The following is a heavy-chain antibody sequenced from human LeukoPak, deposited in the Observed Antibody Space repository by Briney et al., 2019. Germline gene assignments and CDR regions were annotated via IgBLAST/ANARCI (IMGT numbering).Heavy chain of an antibody. CDR2: IRYDGSNK. Sequence: PGGSLRLSCAASGFTFSSYGMHWVRQAPGKGLEWVAFIRYDGSNKYYADSVKGRFTISRDNSKNTLYLQMNSLRAEDTAVYYCAKVSSYGDYRDDAFGIWGQGTMVTVSS. V-gene: IGHV3-30*02. D-gene: IGHD4-17*01. CDR3: AKVSSYGDYRDDAFGI. J-gene: IGHJ3*02. CDR1: GFTFSSYG.